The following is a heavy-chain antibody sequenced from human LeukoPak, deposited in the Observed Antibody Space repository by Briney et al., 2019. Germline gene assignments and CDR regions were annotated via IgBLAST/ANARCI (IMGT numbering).Heavy chain of an antibody. CDR1: GFTFSSYA. V-gene: IGHV3-30-3*01. D-gene: IGHD1-26*01. J-gene: IGHJ4*02. CDR3: ARAYSYSGSSYFDY. CDR2: ISYDGSNK. Sequence: PGGSLRLSCAASGFTFSSYAMHWVRQAPGKGLEWVAVISYDGSNKYYADSVKGRFTISRDNSKNTLYLQMNSLRAEDTAVYYCARAYSYSGSSYFDYWGQGTLVTVSS.